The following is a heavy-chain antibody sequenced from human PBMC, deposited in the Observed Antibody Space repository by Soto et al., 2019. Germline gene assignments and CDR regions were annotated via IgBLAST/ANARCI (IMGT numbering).Heavy chain of an antibody. CDR1: GGSITTGEYY. Sequence: PSETLSLTCTVSGGSITTGEYYWTWVRQPPGKGLEWIGYIFHNGDTHYNTSLQSRLAISMDTSRTQFSLRLTSVTAADTAVYYCARGTTGGSGYSVWGRGTLVTVSS. V-gene: IGHV4-30-4*01. J-gene: IGHJ4*02. CDR3: ARGTTGGSGYSV. CDR2: IFHNGDT. D-gene: IGHD2-15*01.